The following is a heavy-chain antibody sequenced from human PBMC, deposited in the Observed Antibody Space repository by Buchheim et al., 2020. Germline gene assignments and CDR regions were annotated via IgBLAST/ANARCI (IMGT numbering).Heavy chain of an antibody. Sequence: EVQLVESGGGLVQPGGSLRLSCVASGLTFSRYAMSWVRQAPGKGLEWVSAISGSDGSTHYADSVKGRFTISRDNSKNTLYLQMNSLRAGDTAVYYCAKGLATNNGQYYYGMDVWGQGTT. D-gene: IGHD2-8*01. CDR1: GLTFSRYA. J-gene: IGHJ6*02. CDR2: ISGSDGST. V-gene: IGHV3-23*04. CDR3: AKGLATNNGQYYYGMDV.